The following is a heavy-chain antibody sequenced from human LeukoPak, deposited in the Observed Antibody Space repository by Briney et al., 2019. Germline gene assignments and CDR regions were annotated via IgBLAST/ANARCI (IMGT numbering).Heavy chain of an antibody. CDR1: GYTFSNSG. CDR3: ARDSRETGTTTDFDY. V-gene: IGHV1-18*01. Sequence: ASEKVSCKTSGYTFSNSGISWVRQAPRQGREWMGWISADTGNTNFAQKLQDRGTMTSDTSTSTYYMELRSLRSDDTAVYYCARDSRETGTTTDFDYWGQGTLVSVSS. J-gene: IGHJ4*02. D-gene: IGHD1-7*01. CDR2: ISADTGNT.